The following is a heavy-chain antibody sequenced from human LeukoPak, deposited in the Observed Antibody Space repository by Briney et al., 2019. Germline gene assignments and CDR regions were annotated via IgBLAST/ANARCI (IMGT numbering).Heavy chain of an antibody. Sequence: GGSLRLSCAASGFTFSSYGMHWVRQAPGKGLEWVAFIRYDGSNKYYADSVKGRFTISRDNSKNTLYLQMNSLRAEDTAVYYCANFDYYDSSGYSFWGQGTLVTVSS. D-gene: IGHD3-22*01. CDR1: GFTFSSYG. CDR3: ANFDYYDSSGYSF. J-gene: IGHJ4*02. V-gene: IGHV3-30*02. CDR2: IRYDGSNK.